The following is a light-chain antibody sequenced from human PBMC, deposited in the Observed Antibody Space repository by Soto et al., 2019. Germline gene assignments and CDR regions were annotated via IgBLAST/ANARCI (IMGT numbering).Light chain of an antibody. Sequence: QSALTQPPSASGSPGQSVTISCTGTSSDVGAYNYVSWYQQHPGKVPKLMIYEVSNRPSGVSNRFSGSKSGNTASLAISGLQAEDEADYYCSSYTTSSTQVFGGGTKLTVL. V-gene: IGLV2-14*01. J-gene: IGLJ3*02. CDR1: SSDVGAYNY. CDR3: SSYTTSSTQV. CDR2: EVS.